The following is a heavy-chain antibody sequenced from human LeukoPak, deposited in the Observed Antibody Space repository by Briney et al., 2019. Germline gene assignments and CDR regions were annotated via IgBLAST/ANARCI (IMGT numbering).Heavy chain of an antibody. CDR1: GFTFSSYS. D-gene: IGHD3-10*02. V-gene: IGHV3-21*01. CDR2: ISSSSSYI. Sequence: GGSLRLSCAASGFTFSSYSMNWVRQAPGKGLEWVSPISSSSSYIYYADSVKGRFTISRDNAKNSLYLQMNSLRAEDTAVYYCAELGITMIGGVWGKGTTVTIFS. CDR3: AELGITMIGGV. J-gene: IGHJ6*04.